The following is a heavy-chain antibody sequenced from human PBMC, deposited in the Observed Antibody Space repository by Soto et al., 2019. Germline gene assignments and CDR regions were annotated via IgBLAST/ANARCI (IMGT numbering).Heavy chain of an antibody. V-gene: IGHV1-18*01. CDR2: ISAYNGNT. J-gene: IGHJ3*02. D-gene: IGHD3-16*01. CDR1: GYTFTSYG. CDR3: AYDCAGDSHDPPHHAFDI. Sequence: GASVKVSCKASGYTFTSYGISWVRQAPGQGLEWMGWISAYNGNTNYAQKLQGRVTMTTDTSTSTAYMELRSLRSDDTAVYYCAYDCAGDSHDPPHHAFDIWGQGTMVTVSS.